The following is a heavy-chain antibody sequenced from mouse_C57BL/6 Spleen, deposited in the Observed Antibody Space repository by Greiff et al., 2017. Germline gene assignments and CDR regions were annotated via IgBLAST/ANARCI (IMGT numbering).Heavy chain of an antibody. Sequence: QVQLQQSGAELVKPGASVKLSCKASGYTFTSYWMQWVKQRPGQGLEWIGEIDPSDSYTNYNQKFKGKATLTVDTSSSTAYMQLSSLTSEDSAVYYCARYPVVAPYAMDYWGQGTSVTVSS. V-gene: IGHV1-50*01. CDR2: IDPSDSYT. J-gene: IGHJ4*01. CDR1: GYTFTSYW. CDR3: ARYPVVAPYAMDY. D-gene: IGHD1-1*01.